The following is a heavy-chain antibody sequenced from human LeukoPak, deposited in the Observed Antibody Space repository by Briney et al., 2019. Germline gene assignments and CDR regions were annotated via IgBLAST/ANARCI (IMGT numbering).Heavy chain of an antibody. CDR2: IIPILGIA. CDR3: AREGQMATITGAFDI. V-gene: IGHV1-69*04. J-gene: IGHJ3*02. D-gene: IGHD5-12*01. Sequence: ASVKVSCKASGGTFSSYTISWVRQAPRQGLEWMGRIIPILGIANYAQKFQGRVTITADKSTSTAYMELSSLRSEDTAVYYCAREGQMATITGAFDIWGQGTMVTVSS. CDR1: GGTFSSYT.